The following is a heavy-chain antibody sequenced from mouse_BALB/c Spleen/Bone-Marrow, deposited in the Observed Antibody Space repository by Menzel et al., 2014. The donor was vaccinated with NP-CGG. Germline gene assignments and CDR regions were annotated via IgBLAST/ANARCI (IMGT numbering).Heavy chain of an antibody. CDR1: GYTFSEYT. V-gene: IGHV1-22*01. CDR3: ARARRFDF. CDR2: INPISGDA. J-gene: IGHJ2*01. Sequence: VQLKESGPELVKPGASEKISCKPYGYTFSEYTMHWVKQSHGKSLEWIGSINPISGDATYNRKFEDKATLTLDKSSTTAYMARRSLTSEDSAVYYCARARRFDFWGQGTTLTVSS.